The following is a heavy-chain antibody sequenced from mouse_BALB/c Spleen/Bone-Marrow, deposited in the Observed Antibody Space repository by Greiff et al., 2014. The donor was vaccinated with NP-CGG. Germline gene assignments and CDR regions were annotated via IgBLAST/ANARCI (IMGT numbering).Heavy chain of an antibody. CDR2: IFPRTGTT. Sequence: QVQLKESGAELVKPGASVKLSCKTSGYTFTSYWIQWVKQRPGQGLGWIGEIFPRTGTTYYNEKFKDKATLTIDTSSSTAYMQLSSLTSEDSAVYFCARKGISTVIATAYCFDYWGQGSTLTVSS. CDR1: GYTFTSYW. V-gene: IGHV1S132*01. CDR3: ARKGISTVIATAYCFDY. J-gene: IGHJ2*01. D-gene: IGHD2-4*01.